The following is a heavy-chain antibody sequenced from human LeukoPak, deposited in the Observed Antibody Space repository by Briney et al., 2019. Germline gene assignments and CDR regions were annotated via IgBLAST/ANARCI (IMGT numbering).Heavy chain of an antibody. V-gene: IGHV4-4*07. D-gene: IGHD6-19*01. CDR2: IYISGST. CDR3: ARVGWGSGWGDYYYYYMDV. Sequence: PSETLSLTCTVSGGSISGGSISSDYWSWIRQPAGKGLEWIGRIYISGSTNSNPSLKSRVSMSVDTSMNQFSLKLNSVTAADTAVYYCARVGWGSGWGDYYYYYMDVWGKGTTVTVSS. J-gene: IGHJ6*03. CDR1: GGSISSDY.